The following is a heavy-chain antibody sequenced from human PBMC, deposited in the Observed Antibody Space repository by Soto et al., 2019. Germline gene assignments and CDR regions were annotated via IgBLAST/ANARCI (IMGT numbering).Heavy chain of an antibody. CDR1: GFTFIAYA. V-gene: IGHV3-23*01. D-gene: IGHD2-8*01. Sequence: EMQLLESGGGLVQPGESLRLSCDTSGFTFIAYAMSWVRQAPGKGLEWVSTISGSGGGTYYADSVKGRFTISRDNSKNTLYLQMSSPRVDDTAGYFCAKDTKGVSLRSVFDLWGQGTLVTVSS. CDR3: AKDTKGVSLRSVFDL. CDR2: ISGSGGGT. J-gene: IGHJ4*02.